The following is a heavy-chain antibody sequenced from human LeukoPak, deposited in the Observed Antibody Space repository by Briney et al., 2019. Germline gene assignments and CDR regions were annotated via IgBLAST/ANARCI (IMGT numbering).Heavy chain of an antibody. V-gene: IGHV3-7*01. D-gene: IGHD4-17*01. J-gene: IGHJ4*02. CDR1: GFTFNNYW. CDR3: ARGDDYGDYKDHYFDY. Sequence: GGSLRLSCAASGFTFNNYWMTWVRQAPGKGLEWVANIKQDGREKYYVDSVKGRFTISRDNAKNSLYLQMNSLRAEDTAVYYCARGDDYGDYKDHYFDYWGQGTLVTVSS. CDR2: IKQDGREK.